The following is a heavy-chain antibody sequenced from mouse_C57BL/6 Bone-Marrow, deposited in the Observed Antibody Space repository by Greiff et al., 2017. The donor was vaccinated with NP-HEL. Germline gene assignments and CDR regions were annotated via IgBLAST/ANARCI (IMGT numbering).Heavy chain of an antibody. CDR3: ARDPIYYYGSLWYFDV. Sequence: QVQLQQPGAELVRPGSSVKLSCKASGYTFTSYWMHWVKQRPIQGLEWIGNIDPSDSETHYNQKFKDKATLTVDKSSSTAYMQLSSLTSEDSAVYYCARDPIYYYGSLWYFDVWGTGTTVTVSS. V-gene: IGHV1-52*01. CDR2: IDPSDSET. CDR1: GYTFTSYW. J-gene: IGHJ1*03. D-gene: IGHD1-1*01.